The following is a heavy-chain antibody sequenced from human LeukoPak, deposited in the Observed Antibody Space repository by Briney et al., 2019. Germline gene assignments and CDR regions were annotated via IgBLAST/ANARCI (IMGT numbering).Heavy chain of an antibody. CDR1: GFTFSSYS. V-gene: IGHV3-48*01. Sequence: GGSLRLSCAASGFTFSSYSMNWVRQAPGKGLEWVSYISSSSITIYYADSVKGRFTISRDNAKNSLYLQMNSLRAEDTAVYYCARESYYYDSSGYYSPAGFDYWGQGTLVTVSS. D-gene: IGHD3-22*01. J-gene: IGHJ4*02. CDR3: ARESYYYDSSGYYSPAGFDY. CDR2: ISSSSITI.